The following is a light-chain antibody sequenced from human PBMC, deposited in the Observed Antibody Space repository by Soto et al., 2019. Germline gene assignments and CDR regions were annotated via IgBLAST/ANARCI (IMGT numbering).Light chain of an antibody. CDR2: SNN. J-gene: IGLJ1*01. Sequence: VLTHPPSASGTPGQRVTISCSGRIANIGNNFVCWYQQLPGTAPKLLIYSNNQRPSGVPDRFSGSKSGTSASLAISGLRSEDEGDYYCVSWDDSLSGLVFGTGTKVTVL. CDR3: VSWDDSLSGLV. V-gene: IGLV1-47*02. CDR1: IANIGNNF.